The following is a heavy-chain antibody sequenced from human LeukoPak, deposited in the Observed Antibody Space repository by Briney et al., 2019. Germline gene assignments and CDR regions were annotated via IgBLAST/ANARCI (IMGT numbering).Heavy chain of an antibody. CDR2: INHSGST. CDR1: GGSFSGYY. Sequence: PSETLSLTCAVYGGSFSGYYWSWIRQPPGKGLGWIGEINHSGSTNYNPSLKSRVTISVDTSKNQFSLKLSSVTAADTAVYYCARGNHNGYSLDYWGQGTLVTVSS. J-gene: IGHJ4*02. D-gene: IGHD6-13*01. CDR3: ARGNHNGYSLDY. V-gene: IGHV4-34*01.